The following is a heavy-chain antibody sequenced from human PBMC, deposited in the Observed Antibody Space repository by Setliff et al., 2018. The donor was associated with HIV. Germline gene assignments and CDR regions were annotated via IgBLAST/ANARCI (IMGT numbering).Heavy chain of an antibody. Sequence: PGGSLRLSCATSGFNVNSHYMNWVRQAPGRGLEWVAGIENDGTTHYADSVKGRFSVSRDMSRNILYLQMNSLRGADTAVYYCARGLSAAGTASLDYWGQGTLVTVSS. CDR1: GFNVNSHY. D-gene: IGHD6-13*01. CDR2: IENDGTT. J-gene: IGHJ4*02. CDR3: ARGLSAAGTASLDY. V-gene: IGHV3-66*01.